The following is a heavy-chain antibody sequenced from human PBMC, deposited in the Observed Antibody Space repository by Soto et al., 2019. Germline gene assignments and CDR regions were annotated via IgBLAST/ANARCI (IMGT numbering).Heavy chain of an antibody. J-gene: IGHJ3*02. CDR1: GYTFTASY. CDR2: IDPSGGST. Sequence: QVQLEQSGAEVKKPGASVKVSCKASGYTFTASYMHWVRQAPGQGLEWMGIIDPSGGSTSYSQKFQGRVTMTRDTSTSTGYMELNSLRSEDTAVVYCARDSGHYYRSDAFAKWGQGTMVTVSS. CDR3: ARDSGHYYRSDAFAK. V-gene: IGHV1-46*01. D-gene: IGHD1-26*01.